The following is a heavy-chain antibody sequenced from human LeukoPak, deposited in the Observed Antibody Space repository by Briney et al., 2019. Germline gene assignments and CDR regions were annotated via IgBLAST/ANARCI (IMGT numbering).Heavy chain of an antibody. CDR2: ITAGGDT. D-gene: IGHD1-26*01. Sequence: GGSLRLSCAASGFTFRSYAMSWVRQAPGKGLDWVSSITAGGDTFYADSVKGRFTISRDNSKNTLYLQMNSLRAEDTAVYYCAKDPWTGATGVFDYWGQGTLVTVSS. J-gene: IGHJ4*02. V-gene: IGHV3-23*01. CDR1: GFTFRSYA. CDR3: AKDPWTGATGVFDY.